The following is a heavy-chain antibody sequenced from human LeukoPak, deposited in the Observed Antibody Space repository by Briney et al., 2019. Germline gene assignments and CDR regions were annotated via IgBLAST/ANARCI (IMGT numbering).Heavy chain of an antibody. Sequence: ASVKVSCKASGYTFTGYYMHWVRQAPGQGLEWMGWINPNSGGTNYAQKFQGRVTMTRDTSTSTAYMELSRLRSDDTAVYYCARRPRAVAGIDYWGQGTLVTVSS. D-gene: IGHD6-19*01. J-gene: IGHJ4*02. CDR2: INPNSGGT. V-gene: IGHV1-2*02. CDR3: ARRPRAVAGIDY. CDR1: GYTFTGYY.